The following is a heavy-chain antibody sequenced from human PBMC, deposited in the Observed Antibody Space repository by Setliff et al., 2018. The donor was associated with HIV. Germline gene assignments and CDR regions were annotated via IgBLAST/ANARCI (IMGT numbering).Heavy chain of an antibody. J-gene: IGHJ6*03. D-gene: IGHD6-6*01. CDR3: ARQEIGSSSYYYYMDV. CDR2: VHNSGST. Sequence: SETLSLTCTVSGGSISSSNYYWGWIRQTPGKGLEWIGNVHNSGSTYYNRSLKSRGTISADTSKNTFTLKLSAVTSADTAVYFWARQEIGSSSYYYYMDVWGKGTTVTVSS. V-gene: IGHV4-39*01. CDR1: GGSISSSNYY.